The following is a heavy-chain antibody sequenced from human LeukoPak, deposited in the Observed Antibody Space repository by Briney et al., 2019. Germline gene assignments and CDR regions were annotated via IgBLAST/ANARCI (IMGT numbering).Heavy chain of an antibody. CDR2: IIPIFGTA. J-gene: IGHJ4*02. CDR1: GGTFSSYA. Sequence: ASVKVSCKASGGTFSSYAISWVRQAPGQGLEWMGGIIPIFGTANYAQKFQGRVTITTDESTSTAYMELSSLRSEDTAVYYCARVSEGPHCSGGNCYEDYWGQGTLVTVSS. CDR3: ARVSEGPHCSGGNCYEDY. D-gene: IGHD2-15*01. V-gene: IGHV1-69*05.